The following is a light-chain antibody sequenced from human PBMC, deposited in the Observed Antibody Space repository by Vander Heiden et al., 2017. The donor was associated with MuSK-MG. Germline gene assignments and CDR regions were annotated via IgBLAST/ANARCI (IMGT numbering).Light chain of an antibody. CDR1: QSVSSN. V-gene: IGKV3-15*01. J-gene: IGKJ5*01. CDR2: GAA. CDR3: QQYNTWPPIT. Sequence: EIVMTQSPATLSVSPGERATLSCRASQSVSSNLAWYQQKPGQAPRLLIYGAATSATGIPARFSGSGSGREFTLTISSLQSEDFAVYYCQQYNTWPPITFGQGTRLEIK.